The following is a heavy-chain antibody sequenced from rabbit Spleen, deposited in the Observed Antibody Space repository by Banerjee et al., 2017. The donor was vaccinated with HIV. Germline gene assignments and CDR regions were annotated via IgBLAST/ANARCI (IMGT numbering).Heavy chain of an antibody. CDR1: GVSFSSSSY. Sequence: QSLEESGGDLVKPGASLTLTCTASGVSFSSSSYMCWVRQAPGKGLEWIACIDAGSSGFTYFASWAKGRFTSSKTSSTTVTLQMTSLTAADTATYFCARDGAGGSYFALWGQGTLVTVS. J-gene: IGHJ3*01. CDR2: IDAGSSGFT. D-gene: IGHD8-1*01. CDR3: ARDGAGGSYFAL. V-gene: IGHV1S40*01.